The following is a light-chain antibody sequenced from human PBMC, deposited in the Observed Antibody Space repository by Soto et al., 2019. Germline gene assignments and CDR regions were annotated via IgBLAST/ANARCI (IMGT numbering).Light chain of an antibody. CDR1: QSISSY. J-gene: IGKJ4*01. CDR2: AAS. Sequence: EIQMTQSPSSLSASVGDRVTITCRASQSISSYLNWYQQKPGKAPKLLIYAASSLQSGVPSRFSGSGSGTDFTLTIAGLQPEDSASYFCQQSISAPLTCGGGTKVDIK. CDR3: QQSISAPLT. V-gene: IGKV1-39*01.